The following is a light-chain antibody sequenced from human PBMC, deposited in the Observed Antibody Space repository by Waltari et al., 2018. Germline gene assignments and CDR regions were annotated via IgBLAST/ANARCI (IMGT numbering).Light chain of an antibody. J-gene: IGLJ1*01. CDR3: ASWDDSHYV. CDR2: SNN. Sequence: QSVLTQPPSASETPGQRVIISCSGSTSNLGSNYLSWSQQLPGMAPKLLITSNNQRPSGVPDRFSGSKSGTSASLAISGLRSEDEAVYYCASWDDSHYVFGTGTKVTVL. CDR1: TSNLGSNY. V-gene: IGLV1-47*01.